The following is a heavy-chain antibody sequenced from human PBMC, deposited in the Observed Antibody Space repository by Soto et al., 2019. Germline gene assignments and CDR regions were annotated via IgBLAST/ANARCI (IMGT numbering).Heavy chain of an antibody. V-gene: IGHV1-69*01. CDR1: GGTFNNYA. CDR2: VIPPFGTP. Sequence: QVQLVQSGAEVKKPGSSVKVSCKASGGKASGGTFNNYAISWVRQAPGQGLEWMGGVIPPFGTPNYAQNFQDRVTISADESTSTLFMELTSLRSEDAAVYYCARVSFYYESSASSEGSDHVESWGQGTLVIVSS. J-gene: IGHJ4*02. CDR3: ARVSFYYESSASSEGSDHVES. D-gene: IGHD3-22*01.